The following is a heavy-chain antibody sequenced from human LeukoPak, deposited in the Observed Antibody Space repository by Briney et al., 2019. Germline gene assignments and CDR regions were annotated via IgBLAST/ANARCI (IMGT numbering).Heavy chain of an antibody. Sequence: ASVKVFCKVSGYTLTELSMHWVRQAPGKGLEWMGGFDPEDGETIYAQKFQGRVTMTEDTSTDTAYMELSSLRSEDTAVYYCATGTTGGYGSGSYFLFDYWGQGTLVTVSS. V-gene: IGHV1-24*01. CDR2: FDPEDGET. CDR1: GYTLTELS. D-gene: IGHD3-10*01. CDR3: ATGTTGGYGSGSYFLFDY. J-gene: IGHJ4*02.